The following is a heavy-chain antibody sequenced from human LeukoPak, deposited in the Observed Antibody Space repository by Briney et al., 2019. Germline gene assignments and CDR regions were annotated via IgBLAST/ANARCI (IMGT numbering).Heavy chain of an antibody. CDR3: ARGCQQLPRAHFDY. J-gene: IGHJ4*02. D-gene: IGHD6-13*01. Sequence: SETLSLTCAVYGGSFSGYYWSWIRQPPGKGLEWIGEINHSGSTNYNPPLKSRVTISVDTSKNQFSLKLSSVTAADTAVYYCARGCQQLPRAHFDYWGQGTLVTVSS. CDR1: GGSFSGYY. V-gene: IGHV4-34*01. CDR2: INHSGST.